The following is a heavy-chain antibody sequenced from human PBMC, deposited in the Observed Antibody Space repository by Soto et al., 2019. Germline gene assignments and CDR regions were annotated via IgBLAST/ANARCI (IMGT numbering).Heavy chain of an antibody. CDR3: RSRFFGVVIQRDY. Sequence: EVQLVESGGGLVQPGGSLKLSCAASGFTFSGSAMHWVRQASGKGLEWVGRIRSKANSYATAYAASEKGRFTISRDDSKNTAYLQMNSLKTEDTAVYYCRSRFFGVVIQRDYWGQGTLVTVSS. CDR1: GFTFSGSA. J-gene: IGHJ4*02. CDR2: IRSKANSYAT. D-gene: IGHD3-3*01. V-gene: IGHV3-73*02.